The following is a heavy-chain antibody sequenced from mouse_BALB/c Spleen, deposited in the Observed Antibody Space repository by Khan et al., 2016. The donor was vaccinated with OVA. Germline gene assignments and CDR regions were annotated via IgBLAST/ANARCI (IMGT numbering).Heavy chain of an antibody. V-gene: IGHV5-17*02. CDR3: ATSYFYGYYFDY. J-gene: IGHJ2*01. CDR2: ISGDSNTI. D-gene: IGHD1-1*01. CDR1: GFTFNSYG. Sequence: VELVESGGGLVQPGRSQKLSCAASGFTFNSYGMHWVRQAPEKGLEWVAYISGDSNTIYYADTVKGRFTISGDNPKNTLFLQMTSLMSEDTAMYYCATSYFYGYYFDYWGPGTTLTVS.